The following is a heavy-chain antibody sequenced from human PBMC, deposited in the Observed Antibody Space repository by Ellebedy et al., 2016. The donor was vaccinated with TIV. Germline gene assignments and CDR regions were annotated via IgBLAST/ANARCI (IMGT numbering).Heavy chain of an antibody. Sequence: MPSETLSLTCAVYGGSFSGYYWSWIRQPPGKGLEWIGEINHSGSTNYNPSLKSRVTISVDTSKNQFSLKLSSVTAAETAVYYCARRYCSSTSCRYYFDYWGQGTLVTVSS. CDR3: ARRYCSSTSCRYYFDY. D-gene: IGHD2-2*01. CDR1: GGSFSGYY. V-gene: IGHV4-34*01. J-gene: IGHJ4*02. CDR2: INHSGST.